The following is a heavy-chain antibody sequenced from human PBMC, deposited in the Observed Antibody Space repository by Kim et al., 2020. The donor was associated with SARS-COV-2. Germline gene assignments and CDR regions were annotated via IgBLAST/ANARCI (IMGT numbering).Heavy chain of an antibody. D-gene: IGHD6-19*01. Sequence: GGSLRLSCAASGFSFSTYAMSWVRQAPGKGLEWVSAISGSGDSTYFADSVKGRFTISRDNSNNTLFLQMNSLRGEDTSVYYCERGYSSGFDYWGQGTLVT. CDR3: ERGYSSGFDY. J-gene: IGHJ4*02. V-gene: IGHV3-23*01. CDR1: GFSFSTYA. CDR2: ISGSGDST.